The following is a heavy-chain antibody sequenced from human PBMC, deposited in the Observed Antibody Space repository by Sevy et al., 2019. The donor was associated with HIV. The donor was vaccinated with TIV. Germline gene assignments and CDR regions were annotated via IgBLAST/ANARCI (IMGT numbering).Heavy chain of an antibody. J-gene: IGHJ4*02. V-gene: IGHV1-2*02. CDR2: INPNSGGT. Sequence: ASVKVSCKASGYTFTGYYMHWVRQAPGQGLEWMGWINPNSGGTNYSQKFQGRVTMTRDTSISTAYMELSSLGSDDTAVYYCARSIAAAVLRGWGQGTLVTVSS. D-gene: IGHD6-25*01. CDR3: ARSIAAAVLRG. CDR1: GYTFTGYY.